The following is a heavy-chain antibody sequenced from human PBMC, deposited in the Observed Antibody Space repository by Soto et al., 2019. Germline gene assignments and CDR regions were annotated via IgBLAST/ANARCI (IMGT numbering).Heavy chain of an antibody. CDR2: IIPIFGTA. J-gene: IGHJ6*02. CDR3: ARGGDYYDSSGYLSYGMDV. CDR1: GGTFSSYA. D-gene: IGHD3-22*01. Sequence: GASVKVSCKASGGTFSSYAISWVRQAPGQGLEWMGGIIPIFGTANYAQKFQGRVTITADESTSTAYMELSSLRSEDTAVYYCARGGDYYDSSGYLSYGMDVWGQETTVTAS. V-gene: IGHV1-69*13.